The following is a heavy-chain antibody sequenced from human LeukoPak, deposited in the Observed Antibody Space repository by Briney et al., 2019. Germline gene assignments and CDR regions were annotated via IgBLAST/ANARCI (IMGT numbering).Heavy chain of an antibody. D-gene: IGHD5-18*01. V-gene: IGHV3-74*01. J-gene: IGHJ6*02. CDR2: INSDGSIT. Sequence: GGSLRLSCAASGFTFSNYLMHWVRQTPGKGLVWVSHINSDGSITSYADSVKGRFTISRDNAKNTLYLQMNSLRAEDTAVYYCARDAVDTANAVWGQGTTVTVSS. CDR1: GFTFSNYL. CDR3: ARDAVDTANAV.